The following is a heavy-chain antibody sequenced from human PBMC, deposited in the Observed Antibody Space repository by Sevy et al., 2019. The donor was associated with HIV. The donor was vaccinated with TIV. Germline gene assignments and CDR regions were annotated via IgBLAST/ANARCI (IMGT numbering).Heavy chain of an antibody. Sequence: GGSLRLSCAASGFTFSSYGMHWVRQAPGKGLEWVAVISSDGSNKYYSDSVKGRFTISRDNSKNTLYLQMNSLRAEDTAVYYCAEPHYLLAAAAPSEWLVPIDYWGQGTLVTVSS. CDR2: ISSDGSNK. D-gene: IGHD6-13*01. CDR1: GFTFSSYG. V-gene: IGHV3-30*18. CDR3: AEPHYLLAAAAPSEWLVPIDY. J-gene: IGHJ4*02.